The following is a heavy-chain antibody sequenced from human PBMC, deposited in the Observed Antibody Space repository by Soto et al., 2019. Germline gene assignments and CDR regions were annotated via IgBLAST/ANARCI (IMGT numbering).Heavy chain of an antibody. D-gene: IGHD6-13*01. CDR3: ARVGCSREFDP. CDR1: GGSFSGYY. J-gene: IGHJ5*02. V-gene: IGHV4-34*01. Sequence: SETLSLTCAVYGGSFSGYYWSWIRQPPGKGLEWIGEINHSGSTNYNPSLKSRVTISVDTSKNQFSLKLSSVTAADTAVYYCARVGCSREFDPWGQGTLVTVSS. CDR2: INHSGST.